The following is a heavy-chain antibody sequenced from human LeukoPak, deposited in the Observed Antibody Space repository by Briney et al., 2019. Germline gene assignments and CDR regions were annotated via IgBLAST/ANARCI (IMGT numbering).Heavy chain of an antibody. J-gene: IGHJ4*02. CDR2: ISSSSSTI. V-gene: IGHV3-48*04. CDR1: GFTFSSYS. D-gene: IGHD3-10*01. CDR3: ARDYSFGVRGVIDY. Sequence: GGSLRLSCAASGFTFSSYSMNWVRQAPGKGLEWVSYISSSSSTIYYADSVKGRFTISRDNAKNSLYLQMNSLRAEDTAVYYCARDYSFGVRGVIDYWGQGTLVTVSS.